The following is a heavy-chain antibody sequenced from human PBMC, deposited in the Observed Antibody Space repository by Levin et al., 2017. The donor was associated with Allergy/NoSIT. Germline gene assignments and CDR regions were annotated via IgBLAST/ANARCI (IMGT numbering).Heavy chain of an antibody. CDR2: ISFDETNT. CDR1: XXXXXXXA. D-gene: IGHD2-2*01. CDR3: AKDREGCSGTSDTYGMEV. V-gene: IGHV3-30*09. Sequence: LSLTCAASXXXXXXXARHGDSQAPGKGLEWVAAISFDETNTYYGEDVKGRFAISRDNSKNTMYLQMNRLRSEDTAVYYCAKDREGCSGTSDTYGMEVWGQGTSVTVS. J-gene: IGHJ6*02.